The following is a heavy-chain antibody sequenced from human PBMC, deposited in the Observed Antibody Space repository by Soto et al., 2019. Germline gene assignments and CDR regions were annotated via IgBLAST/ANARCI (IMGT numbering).Heavy chain of an antibody. V-gene: IGHV4-30-4*01. CDR2: IYYSGST. CDR1: GGSISSGDYY. D-gene: IGHD3-16*01. J-gene: IGHJ5*02. CDR3: ARVGASYWFDP. Sequence: TLSLTCTVSGGSISSGDYYWSWIRQPPGKGLEWIGYIYYSGSTYYNPSLKSRVTISVDTSKNQFSLKLSSVTAADTAVYYCARVGASYWFDPWGPGTLVTVSS.